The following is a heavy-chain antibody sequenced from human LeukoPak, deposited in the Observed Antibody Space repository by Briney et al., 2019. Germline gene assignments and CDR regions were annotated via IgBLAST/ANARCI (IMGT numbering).Heavy chain of an antibody. CDR2: IYYSGST. CDR3: ARSGYSSGWFPFDY. Sequence: SETLSLTCSVSGGSISGDDDYWSWIRQPPGKGLEWIGYIYYSGSTNYNPSLKSRVTISVDTSKNQFSLKLSSVTAADTAVYYCARSGYSSGWFPFDYWGQGTLVTVSS. V-gene: IGHV4-61*08. D-gene: IGHD6-19*01. CDR1: GGSISGDDDY. J-gene: IGHJ4*02.